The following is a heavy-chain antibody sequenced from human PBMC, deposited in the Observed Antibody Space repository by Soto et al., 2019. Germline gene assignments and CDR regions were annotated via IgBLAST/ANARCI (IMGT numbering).Heavy chain of an antibody. CDR1: GFTFISYS. CDR2: ISCSGGST. V-gene: IGHV3-23*01. Sequence: GGALRLSCATSGFTFISYSISWVRQAPGKGLEWVSAISCSGGSTYYADSVKGRFTISRDNSKNTLYLQMNSLRAEDTAVYYCAKGGYCSNGLCDLQAVRGRGTTVTGSS. J-gene: IGHJ6*02. CDR3: AKGGYCSNGLCDLQAV. D-gene: IGHD2-8*01.